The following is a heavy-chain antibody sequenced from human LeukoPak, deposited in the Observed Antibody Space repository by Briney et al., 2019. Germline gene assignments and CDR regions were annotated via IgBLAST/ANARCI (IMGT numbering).Heavy chain of an antibody. V-gene: IGHV3-23*01. CDR3: AKALSRGWLYPYYFDY. CDR1: GFTFSSYA. Sequence: GGSLRLSCAASGFTFSSYAMSWVRQAPGKGLEWVSAISGSGGSTYYADSVKGRFTISRDNSKNTLYLQMNSLRAEDTAIYYCAKALSRGWLYPYYFDYWGQGTLVTVSS. J-gene: IGHJ4*02. D-gene: IGHD3-16*02. CDR2: ISGSGGST.